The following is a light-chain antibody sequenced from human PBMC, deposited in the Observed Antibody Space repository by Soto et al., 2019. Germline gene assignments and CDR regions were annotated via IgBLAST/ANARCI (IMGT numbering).Light chain of an antibody. CDR2: DVN. V-gene: IGLV2-14*03. CDR3: CSYTSSSTHV. CDR1: RSDVGGYNF. J-gene: IGLJ1*01. Sequence: QSALTQPASVSGSPGQSITISCTGTRSDVGGYNFVSWYQQHPGKVPKLMIFDVNRRPSGVSDRFSGSKSGNTASLTISGLHAEDEGDYYCCSYTSSSTHVFGSGTKLTVL.